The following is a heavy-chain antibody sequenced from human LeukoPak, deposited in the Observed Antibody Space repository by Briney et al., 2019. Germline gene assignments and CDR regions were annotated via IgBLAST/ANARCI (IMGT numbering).Heavy chain of an antibody. CDR1: GFTFSSYG. Sequence: GGSLRLSCAASGFTFSSYGMHWVRQAPGKGLEWVAVIWYDGSNKYYADSVKGRFTISRDNSKNTLYLQMNSLRAEDTAVYYCARESYDSSGYCPSSAFDYWGQGTLVTVSS. V-gene: IGHV3-33*01. CDR3: ARESYDSSGYCPSSAFDY. D-gene: IGHD3-22*01. J-gene: IGHJ4*02. CDR2: IWYDGSNK.